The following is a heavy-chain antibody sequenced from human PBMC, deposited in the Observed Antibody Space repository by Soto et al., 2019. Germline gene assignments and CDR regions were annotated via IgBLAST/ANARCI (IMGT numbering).Heavy chain of an antibody. CDR2: ITDTGGDT. D-gene: IGHD3-10*01. Sequence: GSLRLSCVASGXTLGSRSMSWVRQAPGEGLEWVSTITDTGGDTKYADCVSCRFNMSRDNSKKTLYLQMNSLRFEDSAIYYCARGSTDSYPGSRIFDFWGRGTLGTVSS. V-gene: IGHV3-23*01. CDR1: GXTLGSRS. J-gene: IGHJ4*02. CDR3: ARGSTDSYPGSRIFDF.